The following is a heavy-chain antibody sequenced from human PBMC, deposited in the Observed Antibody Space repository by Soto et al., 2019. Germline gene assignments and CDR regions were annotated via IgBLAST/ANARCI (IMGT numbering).Heavy chain of an antibody. CDR1: GGTFSSYA. CDR3: ARSPSVRGATDY. D-gene: IGHD3-10*01. CDR2: IIPIFGTA. V-gene: IGHV1-69*13. J-gene: IGHJ4*02. Sequence: VASVKVSCKASGGTFSSYAISWVRQAPGQGLEWMGRIIPIFGTANYAQKFQGRVTITADESTSTAYMELSSLRSEDTAVYYCARSPSVRGATDYWGQGTLVTVSS.